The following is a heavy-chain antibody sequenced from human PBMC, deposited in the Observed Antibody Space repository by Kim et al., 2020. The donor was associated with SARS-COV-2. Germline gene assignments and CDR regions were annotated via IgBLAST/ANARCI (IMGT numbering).Heavy chain of an antibody. V-gene: IGHV3-23*01. CDR2: ISGSGGST. D-gene: IGHD2-2*01. J-gene: IGHJ6*02. CDR1: GFTFSSYA. Sequence: GGSLRLSCAASGFTFSSYAMSWVRQAPGKGLEWVSAISGSGGSTYYADPVKGRFTISRDNSKNKLYLQMNSLRAEDTAVYYCAKSLIPDIVVVPAPMQGGYYYYGMDVWGQGTTVTVSS. CDR3: AKSLIPDIVVVPAPMQGGYYYYGMDV.